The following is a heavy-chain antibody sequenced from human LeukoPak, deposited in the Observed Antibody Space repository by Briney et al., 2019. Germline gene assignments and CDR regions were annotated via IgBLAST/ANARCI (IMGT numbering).Heavy chain of an antibody. CDR1: GVSISSSSYY. CDR3: VTYYFDSSGPKKNY. J-gene: IGHJ4*02. V-gene: IGHV4-39*07. CDR2: IYYSGST. Sequence: SETLSLTCTVSGVSISSSSYYWGWIRQPPGKGLEWIGSIYYSGSTYYNPSLKSRVTISVDTSKKQFSLKLSSVTAADTAVYYCVTYYFDSSGPKKNYWGQGTLVTVSS. D-gene: IGHD3-22*01.